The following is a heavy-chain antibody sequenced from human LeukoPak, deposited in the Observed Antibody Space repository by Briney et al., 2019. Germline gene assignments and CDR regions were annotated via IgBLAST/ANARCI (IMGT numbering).Heavy chain of an antibody. J-gene: IGHJ4*02. CDR1: GGSITNYY. Sequence: SETLSLTCTVSGGSITNYYWGWIRQPPGKGLEWIGSIYYSGSTYYNPSLKSRVTISVDTSKNQFSLKLSSVTAADTAVYYCASSRGSIAAAGPKFDYWGQGTLVTVSS. D-gene: IGHD6-13*01. CDR2: IYYSGST. V-gene: IGHV4-39*01. CDR3: ASSRGSIAAAGPKFDY.